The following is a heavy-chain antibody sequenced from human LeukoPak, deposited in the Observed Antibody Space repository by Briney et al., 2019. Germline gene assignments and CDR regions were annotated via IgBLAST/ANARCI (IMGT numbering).Heavy chain of an antibody. D-gene: IGHD3-3*01. J-gene: IGHJ4*02. Sequence: GGSLRLSCAASGFTFSSYAMNSVRQAPRKGLEWVSSIDSSSSYIYYADSVKGRFTISRANAKNSLFLQMNSLRAEDTAVYYCARGPHGGFVIIPTEFWGQGTLVTVSS. CDR3: ARGPHGGFVIIPTEF. CDR2: IDSSSSYI. V-gene: IGHV3-21*01. CDR1: GFTFSSYA.